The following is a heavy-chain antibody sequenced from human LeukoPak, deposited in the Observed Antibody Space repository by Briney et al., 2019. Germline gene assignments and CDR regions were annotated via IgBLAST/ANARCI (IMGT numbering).Heavy chain of an antibody. J-gene: IGHJ3*02. Sequence: PSETLSLTCTVSGGSISSYYWSWIRQPPGKGLEWIGYIYYSGSTNYNPSLKSRVTISVDTSKNQFSLKLSSVTAADTAVYYCARLFSLGATGAFDIWGQGTMVTVSS. CDR3: ARLFSLGATGAFDI. V-gene: IGHV4-59*08. D-gene: IGHD1-26*01. CDR1: GGSISSYY. CDR2: IYYSGST.